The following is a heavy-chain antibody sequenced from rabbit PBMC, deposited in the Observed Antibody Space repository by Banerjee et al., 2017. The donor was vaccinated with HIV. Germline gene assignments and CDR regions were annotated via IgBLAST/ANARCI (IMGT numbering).Heavy chain of an antibody. CDR2: IDAGSSGSA. CDR1: GIDFSSGYY. V-gene: IGHV1S40*01. D-gene: IGHD6-1*01. CDR3: VRDAGNAVYGYVDLNL. Sequence: QSLEESGGDLVKPGASLTLTCTASGIDFSSGYYMCWVRQAPGKGLEWIACIDAGSSGSADYASWANGRFTISKTSSTTVTLQMTSLTAADTATYFCVRDAGNAVYGYVDLNLWGQGTLVTVS. J-gene: IGHJ4*01.